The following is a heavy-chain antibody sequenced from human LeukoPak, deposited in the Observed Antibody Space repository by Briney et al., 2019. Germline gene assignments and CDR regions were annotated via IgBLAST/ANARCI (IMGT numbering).Heavy chain of an antibody. CDR1: GFTFTDYA. V-gene: IGHV3-30-3*01. CDR2: ISYDGSNE. Sequence: PGRSLRLSCAASGFTFTDYAMHWVRQAPGKGLEWVALISYDGSNESYEDSVKGRFTISRDNSRSTLYLQMSSLRGEDTAVYYCARAYYGSGSFPYYYGMDVWGQGTTVTVSS. CDR3: ARAYYGSGSFPYYYGMDV. J-gene: IGHJ6*02. D-gene: IGHD3-10*01.